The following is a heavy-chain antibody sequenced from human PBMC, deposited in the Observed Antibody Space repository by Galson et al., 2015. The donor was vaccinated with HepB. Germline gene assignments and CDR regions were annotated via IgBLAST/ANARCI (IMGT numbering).Heavy chain of an antibody. CDR3: ARVCGIQGWFDP. CDR1: GFTFSSYS. Sequence: SLRLSCAASGFTFSSYSMNWVRQAPGKGLEWVSHISSSSSTIYYADSVKGRFTISRDNAKNSLYLQMNSLRAEDTAVYYCARVCGIQGWFDPWGQGTLVTVSS. V-gene: IGHV3-48*01. CDR2: ISSSSSTI. D-gene: IGHD5-18*01. J-gene: IGHJ5*02.